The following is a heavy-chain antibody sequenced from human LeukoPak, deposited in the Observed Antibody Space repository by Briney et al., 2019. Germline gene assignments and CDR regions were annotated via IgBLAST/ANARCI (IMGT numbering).Heavy chain of an antibody. J-gene: IGHJ4*02. V-gene: IGHV3-23*01. CDR3: AKEPTSFGAAAGLFDY. Sequence: GSLRLSCAASGFTFSSYAVSWVRQAPGKGLEWVSAISGSGGSTYYADSVKGRFTISRDNSKNTLYLQMNSLRAEDTAVYYCAKEPTSFGAAAGLFDYWGQGTLVTVSS. D-gene: IGHD6-13*01. CDR2: ISGSGGST. CDR1: GFTFSSYA.